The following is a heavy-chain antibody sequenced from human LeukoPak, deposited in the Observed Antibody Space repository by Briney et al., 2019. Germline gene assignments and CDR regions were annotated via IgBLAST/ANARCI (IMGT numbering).Heavy chain of an antibody. D-gene: IGHD2-8*01. CDR2: IKQDGSEK. CDR3: ARVYASSWFDY. V-gene: IGHV3-7*01. Sequence: GGSLRLSCEASGFTFSSYAMNWVRQAPGKGLEWVANIKQDGSEKYYVDSVKGRFTISRDNAKNSLYLQMNSLRAEDTAVYYCARVYASSWFDYWGQGILVTVSS. J-gene: IGHJ5*01. CDR1: GFTFSSYA.